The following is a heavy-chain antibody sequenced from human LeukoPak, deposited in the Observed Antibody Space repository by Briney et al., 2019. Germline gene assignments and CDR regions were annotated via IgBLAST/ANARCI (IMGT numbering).Heavy chain of an antibody. Sequence: GGSLRFSCAASGFTFDDYGMSWVRQAPGKGLEWVSTISDGGGITYYADSVKGRYTISRDNSKNTLFLQMNSLRAEDTAVYYCAKSRGSGSSMARGVNFDYWGQGTLVTVSS. J-gene: IGHJ4*02. CDR1: GFTFDDYG. V-gene: IGHV3-23*01. CDR2: ISDGGGIT. D-gene: IGHD3-10*01. CDR3: AKSRGSGSSMARGVNFDY.